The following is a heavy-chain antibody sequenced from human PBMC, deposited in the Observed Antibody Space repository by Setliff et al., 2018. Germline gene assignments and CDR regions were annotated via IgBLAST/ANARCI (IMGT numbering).Heavy chain of an antibody. CDR3: AAAPAGSDVFDM. V-gene: IGHV3-73*01. J-gene: IGHJ3*02. D-gene: IGHD6-13*01. Sequence: GGSLRLSCAASGFTFSSYAMHWVRQASGKGLEWVGRIRSKSDGYATIYAASVRGRFTISRDDSKNTAYLQMNSLKTEDTAVYYCAAAPAGSDVFDMWGQGTMVTVSS. CDR1: GFTFSSYA. CDR2: IRSKSDGYAT.